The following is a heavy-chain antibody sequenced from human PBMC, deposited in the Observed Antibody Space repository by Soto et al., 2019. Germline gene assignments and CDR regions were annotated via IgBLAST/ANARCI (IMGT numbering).Heavy chain of an antibody. J-gene: IGHJ5*02. V-gene: IGHV2-5*02. CDR1: GFSLSTSGVG. Sequence: QITLKESGPTLVKPTQTLTLTCTFSGFSLSTSGVGVGWIRQPPGKALEWLALIYWDDDKRYSPSLKSRLTLXXDXSXXQVVLTMTHMDPVDTATYYCAHNLRYSSTLTWFDPWGQGTLVTVSS. CDR3: AHNLRYSSTLTWFDP. CDR2: IYWDDDK. D-gene: IGHD6-13*01.